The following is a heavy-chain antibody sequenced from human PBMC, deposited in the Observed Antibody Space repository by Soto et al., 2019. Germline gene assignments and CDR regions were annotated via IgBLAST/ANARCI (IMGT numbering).Heavy chain of an antibody. J-gene: IGHJ5*02. CDR2: MFYSGAT. Sequence: PSETLSLTCTVSGGSISDISYCWGWIRQPPGKGLQWIGCMFYSGATYYSPSLKNRVTLSVDTSNNEFSLKLVSVTAPDTAVYYCARHKSGSDWLDPWGQGTLVTVSS. V-gene: IGHV4-39*01. D-gene: IGHD2-15*01. CDR1: GGSISDISYC. CDR3: ARHKSGSDWLDP.